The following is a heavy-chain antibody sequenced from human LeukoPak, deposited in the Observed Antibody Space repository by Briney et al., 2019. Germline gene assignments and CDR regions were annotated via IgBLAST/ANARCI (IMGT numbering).Heavy chain of an antibody. J-gene: IGHJ4*02. D-gene: IGHD3-10*01. CDR1: GDSVSSDSPA. CDR2: TYYRSKWYN. V-gene: IGHV6-1*01. Sequence: SQTLSLTCAISGDSVSSDSPAWNWIRQSPSRGLEWLGRTYYRSKWYNDYAVSVKSRITISPDTSKNQFSLHLYSVTPEDTAVYYCARDWRGYYFDYWGQGTLVTVSS. CDR3: ARDWRGYYFDY.